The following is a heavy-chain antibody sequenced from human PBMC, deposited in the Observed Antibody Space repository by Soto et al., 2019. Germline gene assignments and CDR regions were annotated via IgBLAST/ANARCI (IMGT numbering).Heavy chain of an antibody. D-gene: IGHD6-19*01. V-gene: IGHV1-69*13. Sequence: ASVKVSCKASGGTFSSYAISWVRQAPGQGLEWMGGIIPIFGTANYAQKFQGRVTITADESTSTAYMELSSLRSEDTAVYYCAQYSSGCNWFDPWAREPWSPSPQ. J-gene: IGHJ5*02. CDR2: IIPIFGTA. CDR1: GGTFSSYA. CDR3: AQYSSGCNWFDP.